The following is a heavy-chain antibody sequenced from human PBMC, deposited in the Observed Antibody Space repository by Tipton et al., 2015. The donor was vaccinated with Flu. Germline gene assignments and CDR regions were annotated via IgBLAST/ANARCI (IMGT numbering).Heavy chain of an antibody. D-gene: IGHD6-6*01. CDR1: GFTFSSYW. V-gene: IGHV3-74*01. Sequence: SLRLSCAASGFTFSSYWMHWVRQAPGKGLVWVSRINSDGSSTSYADSVKGRFTISRDNAKNTLYLQMNSLRAEDTAVYYCARGRGQLNPPDYWGQGTLVTVSS. J-gene: IGHJ4*02. CDR3: ARGRGQLNPPDY. CDR2: INSDGSST.